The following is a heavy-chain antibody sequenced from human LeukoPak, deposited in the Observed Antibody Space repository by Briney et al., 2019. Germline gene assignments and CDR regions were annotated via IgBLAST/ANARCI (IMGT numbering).Heavy chain of an antibody. D-gene: IGHD5/OR15-5a*01. CDR1: GYTFTSYG. J-gene: IGHJ4*02. CDR3: ARETSLSLRSFDY. Sequence: ASVKVSCKASGYTFTSYGISWVRRAPGQGLEWMGWISGYNGKTKYAQKLQGGVTMTTGTSTSTAYMELRSLRSEDTAVYYCARETSLSLRSFDYWGQGTLVTVSS. CDR2: ISGYNGKT. V-gene: IGHV1-18*01.